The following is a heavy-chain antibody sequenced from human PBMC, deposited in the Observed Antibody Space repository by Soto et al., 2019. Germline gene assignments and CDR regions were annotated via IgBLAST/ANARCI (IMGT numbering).Heavy chain of an antibody. Sequence: PVGSLRLSWAASGFTFSSYGMHWVRQATGKGLEWVAVISYDGSNKYYADSVKGRFTISRDNSKNTLYLQMNSLRAEDTAVYYCAKDRGDQKYSSSWFFDYWGQGTLVTVSS. CDR2: ISYDGSNK. J-gene: IGHJ4*02. CDR1: GFTFSSYG. V-gene: IGHV3-30*18. D-gene: IGHD6-13*01. CDR3: AKDRGDQKYSSSWFFDY.